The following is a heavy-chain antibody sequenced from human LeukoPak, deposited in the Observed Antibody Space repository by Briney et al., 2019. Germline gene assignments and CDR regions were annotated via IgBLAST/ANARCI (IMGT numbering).Heavy chain of an antibody. D-gene: IGHD3-10*01. CDR1: GFTFSSYS. CDR3: AKGWFGELLYNDY. J-gene: IGHJ4*02. CDR2: ISSSSSYI. V-gene: IGHV3-21*04. Sequence: GGSLRLSCAASGFTFSSYSMNWVRQAPGKGPEWVSSISSSSSYIYYADSVKGRFTISRDNAKNSLYLQMNSLRAEDTAVYYCAKGWFGELLYNDYWGQGTLVAVSS.